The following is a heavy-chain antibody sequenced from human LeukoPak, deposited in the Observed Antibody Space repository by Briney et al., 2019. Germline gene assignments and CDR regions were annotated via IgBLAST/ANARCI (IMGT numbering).Heavy chain of an antibody. Sequence: SVKVSCKASGYTFPSYDIIWVRQATGQGLEWMGWMNPNRGNTGYAQNLQGRVTITSNTSISTAYMEQRSLRSEDTAVYCCARQGDFDYWGQGTLVTVSS. CDR2: MNPNRGNT. CDR3: ARQGDFDY. V-gene: IGHV1-8*03. D-gene: IGHD3-16*01. CDR1: GYTFPSYD. J-gene: IGHJ4*02.